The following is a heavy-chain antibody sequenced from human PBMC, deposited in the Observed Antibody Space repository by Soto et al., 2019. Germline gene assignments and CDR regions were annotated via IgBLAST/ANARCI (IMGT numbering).Heavy chain of an antibody. J-gene: IGHJ4*02. CDR2: IFYSGNT. CDR3: ARHRYWPSRTGYFDS. D-gene: IGHD2-8*02. CDR1: GGSFSDYI. V-gene: IGHV4-34*12. Sequence: AETLSLTCDVYGGSFSDYIWTWICQPPGKGLEWIANIFYSGNTYYNPSLKSRVAVSVDTSKNHFSLNLSSVTAADTGVYYCARHRYWPSRTGYFDSWGQGTLVTVSS.